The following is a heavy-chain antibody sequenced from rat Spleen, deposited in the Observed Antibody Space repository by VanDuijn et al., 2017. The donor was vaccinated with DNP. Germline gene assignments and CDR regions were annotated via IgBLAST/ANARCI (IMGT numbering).Heavy chain of an antibody. V-gene: IGHV5-7*01. J-gene: IGHJ3*01. CDR3: VTHPNWFGY. CDR1: GFIFSDYY. Sequence: EVQLVESGGDSVQPGRSLKLSCAASGFIFSDYYMAWVRQAPTKGLEWVTSILFDGTRTYYRASVKGRFTISRDNAKRTQYLQMDSLRSEDTATYHCVTHPNWFGYWGQGTLVTVSS. CDR2: ILFDGTRT.